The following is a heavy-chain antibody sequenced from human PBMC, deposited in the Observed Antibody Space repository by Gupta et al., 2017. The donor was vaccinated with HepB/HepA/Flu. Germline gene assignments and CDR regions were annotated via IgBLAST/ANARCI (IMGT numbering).Heavy chain of an antibody. V-gene: IGHV1-69*06. CDR1: GGTFSSYA. D-gene: IGHD3-3*01. Sequence: QVQLVQSGAEVKKPGSSVKVSCKASGGTFSSYAISWVRQAPGQGLEWMGGIIPIFGTANYAQKFQGRVTITADKSTSTAYMELSSLRSEDTAVYYCARARQKSYYDFWSGYSGPPMDVWGKGTTVTVSS. CDR3: ARARQKSYYDFWSGYSGPPMDV. J-gene: IGHJ6*03. CDR2: IIPIFGTA.